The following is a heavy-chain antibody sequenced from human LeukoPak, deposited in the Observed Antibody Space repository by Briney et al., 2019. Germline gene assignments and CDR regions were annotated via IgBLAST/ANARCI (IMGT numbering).Heavy chain of an antibody. V-gene: IGHV3-66*01. D-gene: IGHD6-25*01. CDR3: ARGVRRRPDAFDI. J-gene: IGHJ3*02. CDR2: IYSGGST. Sequence: GGSLRLSCEASGFTFSSYGMSWVRQAPGKGLEWVSVIYSGGSTYYADSVKGRFTISRDNSKNTLYLQMNSLRAEDTAVYYCARGVRRRPDAFDIWGQGTMVTVSS. CDR1: GFTFSSYG.